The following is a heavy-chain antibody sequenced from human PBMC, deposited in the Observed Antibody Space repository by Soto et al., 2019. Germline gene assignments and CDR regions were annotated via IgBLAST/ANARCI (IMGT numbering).Heavy chain of an antibody. CDR3: ARWGIAVAGTGYYYGMDV. J-gene: IGHJ6*02. Sequence: QVQLVESGGGVVQPGRSLRLSCAASGFTFSSYGMHWVRQAPGKGLEWVAVIWYDGSNKYYADSVKGRFTISRDNSKNTLYLQMNSLRAEDTAVYYCARWGIAVAGTGYYYGMDVWGQGTTVTVSS. D-gene: IGHD6-19*01. CDR2: IWYDGSNK. V-gene: IGHV3-33*01. CDR1: GFTFSSYG.